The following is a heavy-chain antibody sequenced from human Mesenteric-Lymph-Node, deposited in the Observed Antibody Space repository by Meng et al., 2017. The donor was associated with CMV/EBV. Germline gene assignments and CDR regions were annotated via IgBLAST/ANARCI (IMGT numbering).Heavy chain of an antibody. CDR3: ARVYIVVVPAASYGMDV. V-gene: IGHV1-18*01. CDR1: GYTFSSYG. CDR2: ISAYNGYT. J-gene: IGHJ6*02. Sequence: ASVKVSCKASGYTFSSYGISWVRQAPGQGLEWMGWISAYNGYTKYALKLQGRVTMTTDTSTSTAYMELRNLRSDDTAVYYCARVYIVVVPAASYGMDVWGQGTTVTVSS. D-gene: IGHD2-2*01.